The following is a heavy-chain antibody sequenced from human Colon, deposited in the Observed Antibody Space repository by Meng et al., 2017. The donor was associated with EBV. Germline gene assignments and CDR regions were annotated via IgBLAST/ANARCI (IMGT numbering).Heavy chain of an antibody. Sequence: VELWQYGSEFKKPGAAVKVFFKASGYIFINYAINWGRQAPGQGLEWMGWINTHTGNPTYGQGFTGRFVLSSDTSVSTANLQISSLKAEDTAVYYCARGGPYPDSSGFHWYFDLWGRGTLVTVSS. D-gene: IGHD3-22*01. V-gene: IGHV7-4-1*02. CDR1: GYIFINYA. J-gene: IGHJ2*01. CDR3: ARGGPYPDSSGFHWYFDL. CDR2: INTHTGNP.